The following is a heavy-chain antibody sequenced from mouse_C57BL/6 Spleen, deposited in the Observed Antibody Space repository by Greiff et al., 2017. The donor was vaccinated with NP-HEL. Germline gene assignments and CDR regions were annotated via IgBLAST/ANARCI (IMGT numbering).Heavy chain of an antibody. Sequence: VQLQESGPELVKPGASVTISCKASGYAFSSSWMNWVKQRPGKGLEWIGRIYPGDGDTNYNGKFKGKATLTADKSSSTAYMQLSSLTSEDSAVYFCARIDYYGSSYAMDYWGQGTSVTVSS. J-gene: IGHJ4*01. CDR2: IYPGDGDT. V-gene: IGHV1-82*01. D-gene: IGHD1-1*01. CDR1: GYAFSSSW. CDR3: ARIDYYGSSYAMDY.